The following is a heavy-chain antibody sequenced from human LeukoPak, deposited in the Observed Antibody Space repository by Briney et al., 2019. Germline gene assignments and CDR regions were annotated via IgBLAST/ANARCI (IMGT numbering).Heavy chain of an antibody. D-gene: IGHD2-15*01. J-gene: IGHJ5*02. CDR1: GGSISSGGYY. Sequence: SETLSLTCTVSGGSISSGGYYWSWIRQHPGKGLEWIGYIYYSGSTYYNPSLKSRVTISVDTSKNQFFLKLSSVTAADTAVYYCARGAPVRVVVAAFRWFDPWGQGTLVTVSS. CDR3: ARGAPVRVVVAAFRWFDP. CDR2: IYYSGST. V-gene: IGHV4-31*03.